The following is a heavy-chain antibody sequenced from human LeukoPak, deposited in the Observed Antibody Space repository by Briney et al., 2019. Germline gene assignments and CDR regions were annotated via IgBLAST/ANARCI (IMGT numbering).Heavy chain of an antibody. V-gene: IGHV3-30*18. D-gene: IGHD3-22*01. CDR2: ISYDGSNK. CDR3: AKATSSGYYYPSDY. CDR1: GFTFGSYG. J-gene: IGHJ4*02. Sequence: PGRSLRLSCAASGFTFGSYGMHWVRQAPGKGLEWVAVISYDGSNKYYADSVKGRFTISRDNSKNTLYLQMNSLRAEDTAVYYCAKATSSGYYYPSDYWGQGTLVTVSS.